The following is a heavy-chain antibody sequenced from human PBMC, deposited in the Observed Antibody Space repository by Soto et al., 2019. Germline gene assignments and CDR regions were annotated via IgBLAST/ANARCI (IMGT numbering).Heavy chain of an antibody. D-gene: IGHD4-17*01. CDR3: ARANTVTNYYYYYMDV. J-gene: IGHJ6*03. Sequence: SETLSLTCTVSGGSISSGGYYWSWIRQHPGKGLEWIGYIYYSGSTYYNPSLKSRVTISVDTSKNQFSLKLSSVTAADTAVYYCARANTVTNYYYYYMDVWGKGTTVTVSS. CDR2: IYYSGST. V-gene: IGHV4-31*03. CDR1: GGSISSGGYY.